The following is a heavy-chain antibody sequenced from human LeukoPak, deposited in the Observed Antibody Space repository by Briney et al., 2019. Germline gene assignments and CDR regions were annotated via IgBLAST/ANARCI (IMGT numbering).Heavy chain of an antibody. D-gene: IGHD3-10*01. CDR1: GFTFSSYG. J-gene: IGHJ4*02. CDR2: ISYDGSNK. V-gene: IGHV3-30*18. Sequence: PGGSLRLSCAASGFTFSSYGMHWVRQAPGKGLEWVAVISYDGSNKYYADSVKGRFTISRDNSKNTLYLQMNSLRAEDTAVYYCAKDLITMVRGVPDYWGQGTLVTVSS. CDR3: AKDLITMVRGVPDY.